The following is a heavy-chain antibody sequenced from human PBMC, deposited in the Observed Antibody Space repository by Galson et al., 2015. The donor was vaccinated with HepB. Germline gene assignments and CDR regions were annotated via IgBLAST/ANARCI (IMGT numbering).Heavy chain of an antibody. CDR2: ISWNSGSI. CDR3: AKVITGTTQGAFDI. J-gene: IGHJ3*02. CDR1: GFTFDDYA. Sequence: SLRLSCAASGFTFDDYAMHWVRQAPGKGLEWVSGISWNSGSIGYADSVKGRFTISGDNAKNSLYLQMNSLRAEDTALNYCAKVITGTTQGAFDIWGQGTMVTVSS. D-gene: IGHD1-20*01. V-gene: IGHV3-9*01.